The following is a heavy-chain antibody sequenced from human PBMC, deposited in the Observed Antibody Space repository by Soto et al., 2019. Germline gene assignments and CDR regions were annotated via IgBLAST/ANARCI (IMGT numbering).Heavy chain of an antibody. CDR3: ARDLTEYYDSSGYYY. Sequence: VSVKVSCKASGYTFTSYAMHWVRQAPGQRPEWMGWINTDNGNTKYSQNLQGRVTITRDTSASTAYMELSSLRSEDTAVYYCARDLTEYYDSSGYYYWGQGTLVTVSS. V-gene: IGHV1-3*04. CDR1: GYTFTSYA. CDR2: INTDNGNT. J-gene: IGHJ4*02. D-gene: IGHD3-22*01.